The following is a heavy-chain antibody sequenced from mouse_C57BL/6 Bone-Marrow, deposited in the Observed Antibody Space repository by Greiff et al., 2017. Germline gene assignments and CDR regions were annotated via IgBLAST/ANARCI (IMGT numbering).Heavy chain of an antibody. D-gene: IGHD1-1*01. Sequence: QVQLQQPGAELVRPGTSVKLSCKASGYTFTSYWMHWVKQRPGQGLEWIGVIDPSDSYTNYNQKFKGKATLTVDTSSSTAYMQLSILTSEDSAVYYCSDYDSGLGYAMDYWGQGTSVTVSS. V-gene: IGHV1-59*01. CDR2: IDPSDSYT. J-gene: IGHJ4*01. CDR1: GYTFTSYW. CDR3: SDYDSGLGYAMDY.